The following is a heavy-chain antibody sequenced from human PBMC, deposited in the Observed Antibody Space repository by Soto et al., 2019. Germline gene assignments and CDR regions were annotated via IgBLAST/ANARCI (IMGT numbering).Heavy chain of an antibody. V-gene: IGHV3-7*01. CDR1: GFTFSSYW. CDR2: IKQDGSEK. Sequence: PGGSLRLSCAASGFTFSSYWMSWVRQAPGKGLEWVANIKQDGSEKYYVDSVKGRFTISRDNAKNSLYLQMNSLRAEDTAVYYCASTTAIATLVTPERSYWGQGPLVSVSS. J-gene: IGHJ4*02. D-gene: IGHD5-18*01. CDR3: ASTTAIATLVTPERSY.